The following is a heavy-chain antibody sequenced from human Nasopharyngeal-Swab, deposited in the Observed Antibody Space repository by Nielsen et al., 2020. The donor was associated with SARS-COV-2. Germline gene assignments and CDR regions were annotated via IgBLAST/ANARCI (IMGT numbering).Heavy chain of an antibody. Sequence: GESLKISCAASGFTFSSYGMHWVRQAPGKGLGWVAVISYDGSNKYYADSVKGRFTISRDNSKNTLYLQMNSLRAEDTAVYYCAKDRIVVVTVWYYFDYWGQGTLVTVSS. CDR1: GFTFSSYG. J-gene: IGHJ4*02. D-gene: IGHD2-21*02. CDR2: ISYDGSNK. CDR3: AKDRIVVVTVWYYFDY. V-gene: IGHV3-30*18.